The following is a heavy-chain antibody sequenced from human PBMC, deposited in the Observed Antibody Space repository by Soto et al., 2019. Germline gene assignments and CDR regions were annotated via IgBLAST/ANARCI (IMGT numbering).Heavy chain of an antibody. CDR2: ISGSGGST. CDR3: AKDSYRYCSSTSCYYYYYMDV. D-gene: IGHD2-2*01. Sequence: GGSLRLSCAASGFTFSSYAMSWVRQAPGKGLEWVSAISGSGGSTYYADSVKGRFTISRDNSKNTLYLQMNSLRAEDTAVYYCAKDSYRYCSSTSCYYYYYMDVWGKGTTVTVS. V-gene: IGHV3-23*01. J-gene: IGHJ6*03. CDR1: GFTFSSYA.